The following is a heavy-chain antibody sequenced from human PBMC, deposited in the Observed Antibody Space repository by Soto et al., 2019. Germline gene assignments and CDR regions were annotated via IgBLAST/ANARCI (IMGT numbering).Heavy chain of an antibody. D-gene: IGHD7-27*01. CDR3: AKVRGVLDLTGETGDPLGYYFDY. CDR1: GFTFSSYA. V-gene: IGHV3-23*01. Sequence: GGSLRLSCAASGFTFSSYAMSWVRQAPGKGLEWVSAISGSGGSTYYADSVKGRFTISRDNSKNTLYLQMNSLRAEDTAVYYCAKVRGVLDLTGETGDPLGYYFDYWGQGTLVTVSS. J-gene: IGHJ4*02. CDR2: ISGSGGST.